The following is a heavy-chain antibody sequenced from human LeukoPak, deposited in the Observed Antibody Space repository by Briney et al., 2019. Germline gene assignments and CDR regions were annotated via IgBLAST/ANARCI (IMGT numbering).Heavy chain of an antibody. V-gene: IGHV4-59*08. CDR2: IYYSGST. Sequence: PSETLSLTCTVSGGSISSYYWSWIRQPPGKGLEWIGYIYYSGSTNYNPSLKSRLTISVDTSKNQFSLKLRSVTAADTAVYYWARAVAVAGTLDYWGQGTLVTVSS. CDR3: ARAVAVAGTLDY. CDR1: GGSISSYY. D-gene: IGHD6-19*01. J-gene: IGHJ4*02.